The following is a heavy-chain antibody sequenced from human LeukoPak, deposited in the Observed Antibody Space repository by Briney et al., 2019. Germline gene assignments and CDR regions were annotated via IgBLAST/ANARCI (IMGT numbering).Heavy chain of an antibody. CDR2: INGRGITI. J-gene: IGHJ4*02. CDR1: GFTFSAYS. Sequence: PGVSLRLSCAASGFTFSAYSMNWVRHTPGRGLEWVENINGRGITIHYADSFRGRFTISRDNTKNLLNLQMNNLRAEDTGLYYCARDQPSVGWGFDSWGRGTLVIVSS. D-gene: IGHD2-15*01. V-gene: IGHV3-48*04. CDR3: ARDQPSVGWGFDS.